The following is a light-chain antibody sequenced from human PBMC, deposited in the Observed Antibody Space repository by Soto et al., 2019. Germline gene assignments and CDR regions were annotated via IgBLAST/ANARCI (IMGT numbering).Light chain of an antibody. CDR3: QQYDNSVWT. CDR1: QSVRNN. V-gene: IGKV3-20*01. J-gene: IGKJ1*01. Sequence: EIVLTQSPGTLSLSPGERATLSCRASQSVRNNLARYQQKPGQAPRLLIYGASRRATGIPDRFSGSGSGTDFTLTISRLEPEDLAVYYCQQYDNSVWTFGQGTKVDIK. CDR2: GAS.